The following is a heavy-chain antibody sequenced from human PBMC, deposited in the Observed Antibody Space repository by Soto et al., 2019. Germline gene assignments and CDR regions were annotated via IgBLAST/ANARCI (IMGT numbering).Heavy chain of an antibody. CDR1: GGTFSSYA. J-gene: IGHJ3*02. Sequence: ASVKVSCKASGGTFSSYAISWVRQAPGQGLEWMGGIIPIFGTANYAQKFQGRVTITADESTSTAYMELSSLRSEDTAVYYCARVHPTAHAFDIWGQGTMVTVSS. V-gene: IGHV1-69*13. CDR3: ARVHPTAHAFDI. CDR2: IIPIFGTA.